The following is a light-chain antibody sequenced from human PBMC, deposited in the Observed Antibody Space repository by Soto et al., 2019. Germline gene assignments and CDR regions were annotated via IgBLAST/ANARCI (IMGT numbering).Light chain of an antibody. J-gene: IGKJ1*01. CDR2: AAS. V-gene: IGKV1-39*01. CDR1: QSISSY. CDR3: QQYAGYWT. Sequence: DIQMTQNTSSLSASVGDRVTITCRASQSISSYLNWYQQKPGKAPKLLIYAASSLQSGVPSRFSGSGSGTDFTLTISRLQPDDSATYYCQQYAGYWTFGQGTKV.